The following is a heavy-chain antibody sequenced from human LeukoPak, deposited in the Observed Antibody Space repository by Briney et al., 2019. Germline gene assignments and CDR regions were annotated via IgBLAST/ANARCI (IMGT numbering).Heavy chain of an antibody. V-gene: IGHV4-59*01. CDR2: MYYSGST. CDR1: GGSISSYI. D-gene: IGHD3-10*01. CDR3: AGSITMVRVDY. J-gene: IGHJ4*02. Sequence: SETLSLTCTDSGGSISSYIWSWIRQPPGKRLERIGHMYYSGSTNYNPSLKSRVTISVDTSKNQFSLKLSSVTAADTAVYYWAGSITMVRVDYWGQGTLVTVSS.